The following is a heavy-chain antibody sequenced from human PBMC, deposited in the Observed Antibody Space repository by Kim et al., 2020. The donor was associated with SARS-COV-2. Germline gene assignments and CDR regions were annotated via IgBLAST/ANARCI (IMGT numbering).Heavy chain of an antibody. V-gene: IGHV4-39*01. J-gene: IGHJ6*02. CDR2: IYYSGST. CDR1: GGSISSSSYY. Sequence: SETLSLTCTVSGGSISSSSYYWGWIRQPPGKGLEWIGSIYYSGSTYYNPSLKSRVTISVDTSKNQFSLKLSSVTAADTAVYYCAGYFSGGSLLYYYYGMDVWGQGTTVTVSS. CDR3: AGYFSGGSLLYYYYGMDV. D-gene: IGHD2-15*01.